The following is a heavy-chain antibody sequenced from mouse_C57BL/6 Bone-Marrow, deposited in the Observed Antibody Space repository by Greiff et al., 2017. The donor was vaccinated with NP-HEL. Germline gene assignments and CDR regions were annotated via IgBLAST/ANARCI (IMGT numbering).Heavy chain of an antibody. Sequence: VQLQQSGAELVKPGASVKLSCKASGYTFTSYWMQWVKQRPGQGLEWIGEIDPSDSYTNYNQKFKGKATLTVDTSSSTAYMQLSSLTSEDSAVYYCAKDYDYDGYAMDYWGQGTSVTVSS. D-gene: IGHD2-4*01. CDR1: GYTFTSYW. CDR3: AKDYDYDGYAMDY. J-gene: IGHJ4*01. V-gene: IGHV1-50*01. CDR2: IDPSDSYT.